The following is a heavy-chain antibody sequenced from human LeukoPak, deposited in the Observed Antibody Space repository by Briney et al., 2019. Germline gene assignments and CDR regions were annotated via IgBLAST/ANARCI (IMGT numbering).Heavy chain of an antibody. V-gene: IGHV3-30*02. CDR2: IWYDGSNK. D-gene: IGHD1-26*01. CDR3: AKDWGKWELLSVDY. J-gene: IGHJ4*02. Sequence: GGSLRLSCAASGFTFSSYGMHWVRQAPGKGLEWVAVIWYDGSNKYYADSVKGRFTISRDNSKSTLYLQMSSLRAEDTAVYYCAKDWGKWELLSVDYWGQGTLVTVSS. CDR1: GFTFSSYG.